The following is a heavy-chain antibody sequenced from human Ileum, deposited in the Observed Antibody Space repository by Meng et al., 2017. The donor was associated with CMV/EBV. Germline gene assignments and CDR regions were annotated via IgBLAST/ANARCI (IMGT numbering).Heavy chain of an antibody. CDR3: ARDSSANGGSEGFDY. CDR1: SGSINSYY. Sequence: GSLRLSCTVSSGSINSYYWSWIRQPPGKGLEWIGYIDYSGNTNYNPSLNSQVPISVDTSKIQFSLKLNSVTPADTAVYVCARDSSANGGSEGFDYWGQGTLVTVSS. D-gene: IGHD7-27*01. J-gene: IGHJ4*02. V-gene: IGHV4-59*01. CDR2: IDYSGNT.